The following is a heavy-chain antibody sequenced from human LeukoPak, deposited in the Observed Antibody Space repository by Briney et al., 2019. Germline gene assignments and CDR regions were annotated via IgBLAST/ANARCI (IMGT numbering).Heavy chain of an antibody. CDR2: VYSSGST. CDR1: GASIGSYY. J-gene: IGHJ5*01. D-gene: IGHD1-14*01. V-gene: IGHV4-4*07. Sequence: SETLSLTCTVSGASIGSYYWSWIRQPAGKGLEWIGRVYSSGSTNYNPSLKSRVTMSEDTSKNQFSLKLRSVTAADTAVYYCARDPDGYNWFDSWGQGTQVTVST. CDR3: ARDPDGYNWFDS.